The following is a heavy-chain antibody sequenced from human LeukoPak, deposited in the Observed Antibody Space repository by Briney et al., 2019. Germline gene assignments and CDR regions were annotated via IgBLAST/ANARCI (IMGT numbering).Heavy chain of an antibody. CDR1: GYTFTGYY. CDR3: ARATPYDFWSGYYKGDLFDY. D-gene: IGHD3-3*01. J-gene: IGHJ4*02. CDR2: INPNSGGT. Sequence: ASVKVSCKASGYTFTGYYMHWVRQAPGQGLEWMGWINPNSGGTNYAQKFQGRVTMTRDTSISTAYMELSRLRSDDTAVYYCARATPYDFWSGYYKGDLFDYWGQGTLVTVSS. V-gene: IGHV1-2*02.